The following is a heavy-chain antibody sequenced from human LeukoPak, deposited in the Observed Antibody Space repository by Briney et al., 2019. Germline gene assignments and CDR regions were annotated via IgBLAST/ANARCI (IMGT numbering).Heavy chain of an antibody. CDR1: GYTFTGYY. J-gene: IGHJ4*02. Sequence: ASVKVSCKASGYTFTGYYMHWVRQAPGQGLEWMGWINPNSGGTNYAQKFQGRVTMTRDTSISTAYMELSRLRSDDTAVYYCARAGSSNSGGYGLVGYWGQGTLVTVSS. CDR3: ARAGSSNSGGYGLVGY. D-gene: IGHD1-26*01. V-gene: IGHV1-2*02. CDR2: INPNSGGT.